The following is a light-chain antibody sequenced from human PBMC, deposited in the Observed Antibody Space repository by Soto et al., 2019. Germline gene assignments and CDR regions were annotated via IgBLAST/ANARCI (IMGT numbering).Light chain of an antibody. Sequence: ILLTQSPGTLSLSPGERATLSCRASQSVDTNYLAWYQQKPGQAPRLLIYGTSSRATGIPDRFSGSGSGTDFTLTISSLEPEDFAVYFCHQRKNWQVTFGQGTRLEIK. V-gene: IGKV3D-20*02. CDR3: HQRKNWQVT. J-gene: IGKJ5*01. CDR2: GTS. CDR1: QSVDTNY.